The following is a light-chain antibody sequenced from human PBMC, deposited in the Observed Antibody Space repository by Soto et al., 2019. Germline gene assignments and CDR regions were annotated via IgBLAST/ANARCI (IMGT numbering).Light chain of an antibody. CDR1: QTVHSH. J-gene: IGKJ4*01. V-gene: IGKV3D-15*01. CDR3: QQYSDWPLT. CDR2: AAS. Sequence: EIVMTQSPATLSVSPGERVTLSCRPSQTVHSHLAWYQQRPGQAPRLLIYAASTRATGIPGRCSGNGFGTEYSLTISSLQSEDFAVYYCQQYSDWPLTCGGGTKVESK.